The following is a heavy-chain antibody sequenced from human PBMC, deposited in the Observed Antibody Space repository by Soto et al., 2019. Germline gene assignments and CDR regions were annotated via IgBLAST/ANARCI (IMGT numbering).Heavy chain of an antibody. CDR1: GGSISSGDYS. D-gene: IGHD3-10*01. CDR3: ARVRREFDTSGPVDY. V-gene: IGHV4-30-2*01. CDR2: IYFGGST. Sequence: TLSLTCTVSGGSISSGDYSWNWIRQPPGKGLEWIGYIYFGGSTYYNPSLQSRVTMSVDRSRNQFSLKLNSVTAADTAVYYCARVRREFDTSGPVDYRAQRTPVTVSS. J-gene: IGHJ4*02.